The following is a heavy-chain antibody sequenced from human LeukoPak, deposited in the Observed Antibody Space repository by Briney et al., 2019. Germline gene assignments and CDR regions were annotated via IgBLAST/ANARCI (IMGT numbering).Heavy chain of an antibody. D-gene: IGHD1-26*01. CDR1: GFTFSSYS. Sequence: EGSLRLSGAASGFTFSSYSMNWVRQAPGKGLEWVSSISSSSSYIYYADSVKGRFTISRDNAKNSLYLQMNSLRAEDTAVYYCARGRSRERGSYGYWGQGTLVTVSS. CDR2: ISSSSSYI. J-gene: IGHJ4*02. V-gene: IGHV3-21*01. CDR3: ARGRSRERGSYGY.